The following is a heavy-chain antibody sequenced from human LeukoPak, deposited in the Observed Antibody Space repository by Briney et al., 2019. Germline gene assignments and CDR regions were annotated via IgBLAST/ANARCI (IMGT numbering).Heavy chain of an antibody. V-gene: IGHV1-18*01. J-gene: IGHJ5*02. CDR2: SSAYNGTT. Sequence: ASVKVSCKASGYTFTSYGISWGRQAPGQGPEWMGWSSAYNGTTHYAQKLQGRVTITTDTSTSPDYMDLRSVRSDDTAVYYCARGGRRSSLFGPWGQGTLVTVSS. D-gene: IGHD2-2*01. CDR3: ARGGRRSSLFGP. CDR1: GYTFTSYG.